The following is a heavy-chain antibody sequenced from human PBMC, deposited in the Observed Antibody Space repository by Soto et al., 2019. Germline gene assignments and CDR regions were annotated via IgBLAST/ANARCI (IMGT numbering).Heavy chain of an antibody. V-gene: IGHV3-74*01. J-gene: IGHJ3*02. D-gene: IGHD3-3*02. CDR3: ARDPFQSGDI. CDR2: INSDGTIT. Sequence: GGSLRLSCTASGFTFSNYWMHWVRQGPGEGLVWVSRINSDGTITNHADSVKGRFTISRDNAKNTLYLQMKSLRAEDTAVYYCARDPFQSGDIWGQGRMVTVSS. CDR1: GFTFSNYW.